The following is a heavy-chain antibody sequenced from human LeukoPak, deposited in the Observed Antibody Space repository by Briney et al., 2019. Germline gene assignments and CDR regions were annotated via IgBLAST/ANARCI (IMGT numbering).Heavy chain of an antibody. V-gene: IGHV3-21*01. CDR3: ARAGSGYRDSIDY. Sequence: GGSLRLSCAASGFSLSSFTMSWVRQAPGKGLEWVSSISSSSSYIYYADSVKGRFTISRDNAKKSLYLQMNSLRVEDTAVYYCARAGSGYRDSIDYWGQGTLVTVSS. CDR1: GFSLSSFT. D-gene: IGHD3-22*01. CDR2: ISSSSSYI. J-gene: IGHJ4*02.